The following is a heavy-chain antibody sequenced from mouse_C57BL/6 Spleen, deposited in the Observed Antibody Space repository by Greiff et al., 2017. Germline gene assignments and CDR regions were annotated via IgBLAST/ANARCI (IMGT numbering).Heavy chain of an antibody. D-gene: IGHD5-1*01. V-gene: IGHV1-59*01. CDR1: GYTFTSYW. Sequence: QVQLQQPGAELVRPGTSVKLSCKASGYTFTSYWMHWVKQRPGQGLEWIGVIDPSDSYTNYNQKFKGKATLTVDTSSSTAYMQLSSLTSEDSAVYYCVPFKAMDYWGQGTSVTVSS. CDR2: IDPSDSYT. J-gene: IGHJ4*01. CDR3: VPFKAMDY.